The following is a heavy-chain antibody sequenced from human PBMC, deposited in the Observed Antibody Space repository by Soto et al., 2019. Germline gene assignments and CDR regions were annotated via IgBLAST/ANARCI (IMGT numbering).Heavy chain of an antibody. Sequence: AGGSLRLSCAASGFTFSSYSMNWVRQAPGKGLEWVSSISSSSSYIYYADSVKGRFTISRDNAKNSLYLQMNSLRAEDTAVYYCARDHYSSFGYYYYYMDVWGKGTTVTVSS. D-gene: IGHD6-6*01. J-gene: IGHJ6*03. CDR1: GFTFSSYS. CDR3: ARDHYSSFGYYYYYMDV. CDR2: ISSSSSYI. V-gene: IGHV3-21*01.